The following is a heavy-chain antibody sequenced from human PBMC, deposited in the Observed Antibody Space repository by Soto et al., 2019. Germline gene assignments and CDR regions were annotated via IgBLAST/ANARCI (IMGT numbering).Heavy chain of an antibody. V-gene: IGHV1-8*01. CDR2: MNPNSGNT. Sequence: ASVKVSCKASGGTFTSYDINWVRQATGQGLEWMGWMNPNSGNTGYAQKFQGRVTMTRNTSISTAYMELSSLRSEDTAVYYCARGLYSSGWLNWFDPWGQGTLVTVSS. CDR1: GGTFTSYD. D-gene: IGHD6-19*01. CDR3: ARGLYSSGWLNWFDP. J-gene: IGHJ5*02.